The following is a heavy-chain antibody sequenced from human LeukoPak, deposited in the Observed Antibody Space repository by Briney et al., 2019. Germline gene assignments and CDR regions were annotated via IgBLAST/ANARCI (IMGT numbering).Heavy chain of an antibody. J-gene: IGHJ4*02. CDR3: ARRYYYDSSGSQSSPIDY. CDR2: INHSGST. Sequence: SETLSLTCAVYGGSFSGYYWGWIRQPPGKGLEWIGEINHSGSTNYNPSLKSRVTISVDTSKNQFSLELSSVTAADTAVYYCARRYYYDSSGSQSSPIDYWGQGTLVTVSS. V-gene: IGHV4-34*01. D-gene: IGHD3-22*01. CDR1: GGSFSGYY.